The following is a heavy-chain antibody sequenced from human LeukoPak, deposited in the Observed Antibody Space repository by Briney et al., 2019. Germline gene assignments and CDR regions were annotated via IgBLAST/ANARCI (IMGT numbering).Heavy chain of an antibody. CDR1: GFTFSSHA. V-gene: IGHV3-30*04. D-gene: IGHD2-2*01. Sequence: GGSLRLSCAASGFTFSSHAMHWVRQAPGKGLEWVAVISYDGSNKYYADSVKGRFTISRDNSKNTLYLQMNSLRAEDTAVYYCAKDPTFAVPAAEFDYWGQGTLVTVSS. J-gene: IGHJ4*02. CDR2: ISYDGSNK. CDR3: AKDPTFAVPAAEFDY.